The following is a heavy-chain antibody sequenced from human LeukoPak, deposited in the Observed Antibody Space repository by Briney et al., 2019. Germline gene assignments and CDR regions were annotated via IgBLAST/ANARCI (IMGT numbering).Heavy chain of an antibody. V-gene: IGHV3-23*01. CDR2: ISGSGGST. CDR3: STDVAAAILSSHYYLYMDV. CDR1: GFTFSSYA. J-gene: IGHJ6*03. Sequence: GGSLRLSCAASGFTFSSYAMSWVRQAPGKGLEWVSAISGSGGSTYYADSVKGRFTISRDNSKNTLYLHMNSLKTEDTAIYYCSTDVAAAILSSHYYLYMDVWGKGTTATVSS. D-gene: IGHD6-25*01.